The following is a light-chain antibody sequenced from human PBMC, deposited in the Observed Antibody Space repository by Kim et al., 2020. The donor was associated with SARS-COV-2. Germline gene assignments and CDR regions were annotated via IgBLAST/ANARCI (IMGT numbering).Light chain of an antibody. CDR2: DVS. CDR1: SSDVGGYNY. J-gene: IGLJ2*01. V-gene: IGLV2-14*03. CDR3: SSYTSSSTLV. Sequence: GQSSTSACTGTSSDVGGYNYVSWYLQHPGKAPKLMMYDVSNRPSGVSNRFSGSKSGNTASLTISGLQAEDEADYYCSSYTSSSTLVFGGGTKVTVL.